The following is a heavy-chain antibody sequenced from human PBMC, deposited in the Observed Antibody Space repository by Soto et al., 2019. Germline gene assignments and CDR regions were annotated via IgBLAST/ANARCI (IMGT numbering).Heavy chain of an antibody. CDR2: ISGSGGST. Sequence: GGSLRLSCAASGFTFSSYAMSWVRQAPGKGLEWVSAISGSGGSTYYADSVKGRFTISRDNSKNTLYLQMNSLRAEDTAVYYCAKDPAKHIVVVTATAIDYWGQGTLVTVSS. CDR3: AKDPAKHIVVVTATAIDY. CDR1: GFTFSSYA. D-gene: IGHD2-21*02. J-gene: IGHJ4*02. V-gene: IGHV3-23*01.